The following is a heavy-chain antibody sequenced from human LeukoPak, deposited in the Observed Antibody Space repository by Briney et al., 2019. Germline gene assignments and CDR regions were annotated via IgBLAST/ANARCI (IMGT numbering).Heavy chain of an antibody. Sequence: GGSLRLSCAASGFTFSTYGMHWVRQAPGKGLEWVAAISNDGNKKYYADSVKGRFTISRDNPKNTLFLQMNSLRAEDTAAYYCAKEGWDKSYWYGRIDYWGQGTLVTVSS. V-gene: IGHV3-30*18. J-gene: IGHJ4*02. CDR2: ISNDGNKK. CDR3: AKEGWDKSYWYGRIDY. CDR1: GFTFSTYG. D-gene: IGHD2-8*02.